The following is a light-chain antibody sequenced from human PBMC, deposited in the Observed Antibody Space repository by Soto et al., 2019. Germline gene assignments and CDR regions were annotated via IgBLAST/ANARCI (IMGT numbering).Light chain of an antibody. J-gene: IGLJ2*01. CDR2: ENN. CDR1: SGSIANNY. CDR3: QSYDSDFVV. V-gene: IGLV6-57*04. Sequence: NFMLTQPHSVSESPGKTLSISCTRSSGSIANNYVQWYQQRPGSAPTTVIYENNQRLSGVPDRFSGYTDGSSNSASLTISLLQTEDDAAYYCQSYDSDFVVFGGGTQLTVL.